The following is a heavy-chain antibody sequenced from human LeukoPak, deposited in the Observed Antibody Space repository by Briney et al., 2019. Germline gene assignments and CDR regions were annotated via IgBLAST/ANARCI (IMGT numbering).Heavy chain of an antibody. CDR1: GYSISSGYY. D-gene: IGHD6-13*01. CDR2: IYHSGST. CDR3: ARDHEQLVYVPDWFDP. Sequence: SETLSLTCTVSGYSISSGYYWGWIRQPPGKGLEWIGSIYHSGSTYYNPSLKSRVTISVDTSKNQFSLKLSSVTAADTAVYYCARDHEQLVYVPDWFDPWGQGNLVTVSS. J-gene: IGHJ5*02. V-gene: IGHV4-38-2*02.